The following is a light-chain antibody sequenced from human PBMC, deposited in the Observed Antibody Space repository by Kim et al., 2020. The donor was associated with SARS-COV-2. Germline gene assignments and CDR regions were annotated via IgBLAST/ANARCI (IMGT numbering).Light chain of an antibody. Sequence: QSVTIHCTGTRSDVGAYDYVSWYQQHAGTAPKLIIYDGSKRSSGVPERFSASKSGNTASLTISGLQVEDEAEYSCCSYAGRSIYVFGGGTKVTVL. CDR1: RSDVGAYDY. V-gene: IGLV2-11*03. CDR2: DGS. J-gene: IGLJ1*01. CDR3: CSYAGRSIYV.